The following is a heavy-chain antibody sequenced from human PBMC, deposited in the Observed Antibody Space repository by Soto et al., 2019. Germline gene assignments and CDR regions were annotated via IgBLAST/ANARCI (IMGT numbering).Heavy chain of an antibody. CDR2: IYWDDDK. CDR1: GFSLSTSGVG. J-gene: IGHJ5*02. Sequence: SGPTRVNPTQTLTMPCTFSGFSLSTSGVGVGWIRQPPGKALEWLALIYWDDDKRYSPSLKSRLTITKDTSKNQVVLTMTNMDPVDTATYYCARALITIFGVVKRKYNWFDPWGEGTLVTVSS. D-gene: IGHD3-3*01. V-gene: IGHV2-5*02. CDR3: ARALITIFGVVKRKYNWFDP.